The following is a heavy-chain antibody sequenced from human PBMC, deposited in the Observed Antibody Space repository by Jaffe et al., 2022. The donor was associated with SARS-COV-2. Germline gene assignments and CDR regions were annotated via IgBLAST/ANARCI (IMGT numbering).Heavy chain of an antibody. Sequence: EVQLVESGGGLVQPGGSLRLSCAASGFMFSTSWMHWVRQAPGKGLEWVSHINSDGSFTSYADSVKGRFTISRDNAKNTLYLQMNSLRAEDTALYFCARDSSYALDSWGQGTLVTVSS. CDR2: INSDGSFT. CDR1: GFMFSTSW. V-gene: IGHV3-74*01. D-gene: IGHD3-16*01. CDR3: ARDSSYALDS. J-gene: IGHJ4*02.